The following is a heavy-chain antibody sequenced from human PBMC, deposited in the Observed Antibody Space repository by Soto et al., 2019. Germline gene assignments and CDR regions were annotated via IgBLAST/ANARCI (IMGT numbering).Heavy chain of an antibody. CDR1: DDSIYTYY. CDR2: IYTNGST. CDR3: ARSSLTFFGGVVPDFDF. Sequence: KSSETLSLTCTVSDDSIYTYYWSWIRQPAGKGLEWIGRIYTNGSTNSKPSLRSRLTMSVDRSKHQLSLKLSSVTAADTAVYYCARSSLTFFGGVVPDFDFWGPGTLVTVSS. D-gene: IGHD3-3*01. V-gene: IGHV4-4*07. J-gene: IGHJ4*02.